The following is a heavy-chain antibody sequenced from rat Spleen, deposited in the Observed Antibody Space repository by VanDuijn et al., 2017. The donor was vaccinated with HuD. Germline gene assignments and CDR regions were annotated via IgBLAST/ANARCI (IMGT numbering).Heavy chain of an antibody. J-gene: IGHJ4*01. Sequence: EVQLVESGGGLVQPGNSLKLSCAVSGFTFNDYAMAWVRQSPKKGLEWVATINYDGSSIYYRDSVKGRFTISRDNAKNTLYLQMDSLRSEDTATYYCARPNNYYVMDAWGQGASVTVSS. CDR2: INYDGSSI. CDR3: ARPNNYYVMDA. D-gene: IGHD1-10*01. CDR1: GFTFNDYA. V-gene: IGHV5-7*01.